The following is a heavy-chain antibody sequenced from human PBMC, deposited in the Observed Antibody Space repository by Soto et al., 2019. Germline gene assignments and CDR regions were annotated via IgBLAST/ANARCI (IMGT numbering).Heavy chain of an antibody. J-gene: IGHJ4*02. CDR3: EHRTAYDISTGYYPFDY. Sequence: SGPTLANPTPTLTLTCTFSGFSLSTSGVGVAWIRQPPGKALEWLTLIYWDDGKLYSPSLKTRLNNTKDTSKNQVVLTLTNVDPVDTATYYCEHRTAYDISTGYYPFDYWGQGSLVTVSS. CDR2: IYWDDGK. CDR1: GFSLSTSGVG. D-gene: IGHD3-9*01. V-gene: IGHV2-5*02.